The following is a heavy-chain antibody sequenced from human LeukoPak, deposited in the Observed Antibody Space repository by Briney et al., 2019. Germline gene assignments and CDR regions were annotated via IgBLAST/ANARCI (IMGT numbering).Heavy chain of an antibody. D-gene: IGHD5-18*01. Sequence: SETLSLTCTVSGGSISSYYWSWIRQLPGKGLEWIGRIYTSGSTNYNPSLKSRVTMSVDTSKNQFSLKLSSVTAADTAVYYCARLRDTAMATRAFDIWGQGTMVTVSS. CDR2: IYTSGST. CDR1: GGSISSYY. CDR3: ARLRDTAMATRAFDI. V-gene: IGHV4-4*07. J-gene: IGHJ3*02.